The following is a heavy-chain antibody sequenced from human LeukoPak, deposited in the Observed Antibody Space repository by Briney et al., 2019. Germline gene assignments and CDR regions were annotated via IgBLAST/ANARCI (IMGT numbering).Heavy chain of an antibody. D-gene: IGHD1-26*01. Sequence: ASVKVSCKVSGYTLTELSMHWVRQAPGKGLELMGGFDPEDGETIYAQKFQGRVTMTEDTSTDTAYMELSSLRSEDTAVYYCATSSQWELLVGYFDYWGQGTLVTVSS. CDR1: GYTLTELS. CDR2: FDPEDGET. J-gene: IGHJ4*02. V-gene: IGHV1-24*01. CDR3: ATSSQWELLVGYFDY.